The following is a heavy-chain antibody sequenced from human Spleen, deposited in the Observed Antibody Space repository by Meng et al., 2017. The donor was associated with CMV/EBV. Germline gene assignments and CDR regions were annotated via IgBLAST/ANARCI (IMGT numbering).Heavy chain of an antibody. D-gene: IGHD6-13*01. CDR3: ARGDSIAAGGTGDY. Sequence: ASVKVSCKASGYTFTSYYMHWVRQAPRQGLEWMGWINPKSGGTNYAQKFQGRVTMTRDTSISTAYMELSRLRSDDTAVYYCARGDSIAAGGTGDYWGQGTLVTVSS. V-gene: IGHV1-2*02. J-gene: IGHJ4*02. CDR1: GYTFTSYY. CDR2: INPKSGGT.